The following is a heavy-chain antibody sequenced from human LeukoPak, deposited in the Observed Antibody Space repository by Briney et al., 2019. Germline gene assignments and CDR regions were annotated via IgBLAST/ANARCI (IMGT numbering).Heavy chain of an antibody. CDR2: IKQDGSEK. CDR3: AREERGYSYGYHYYYYYMDV. D-gene: IGHD5-18*01. V-gene: IGHV3-7*01. CDR1: GFTFSSYW. Sequence: GGSLRLSCAASGFTFSSYWMSWVRQAPGKGPEWVANIKQDGSEKYYVDSVKGRFTISRDNAKNSLYLQMNSLRAEDTAVYYCAREERGYSYGYHYYYYYMDVWGKGTTVTVSS. J-gene: IGHJ6*03.